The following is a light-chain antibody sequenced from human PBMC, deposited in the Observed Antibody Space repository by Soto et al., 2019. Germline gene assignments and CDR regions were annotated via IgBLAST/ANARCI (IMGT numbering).Light chain of an antibody. Sequence: QSVLTQPPSVSGSPGQSIAISCTGTSSDVGGYDRVSWYQQHPDKAPTLMIYEVNKPPSGVSSRFSGSKSGNTASLTICGLQAEDEADYYCCSSVGSTNWVFGGGTKLTVL. J-gene: IGLJ3*02. CDR1: SSDVGGYDR. CDR3: CSSVGSTNWV. CDR2: EVN. V-gene: IGLV2-23*02.